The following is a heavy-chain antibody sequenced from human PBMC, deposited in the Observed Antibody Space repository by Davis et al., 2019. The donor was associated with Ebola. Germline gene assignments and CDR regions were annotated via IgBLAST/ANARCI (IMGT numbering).Heavy chain of an antibody. CDR1: GGSFSGYH. CDR2: INHSGST. CDR3: ARGRRYSYGPPRY. D-gene: IGHD5-18*01. Sequence: SETLSLTCAVYGGSFSGYHWSWIRQPPGKGLEWIGEINHSGSTNYNPSLKRRVTISVDTSKNQFSLKLSSVTAADTAVYYCARGRRYSYGPPRYWGQGTLVTVSS. J-gene: IGHJ4*02. V-gene: IGHV4-34*01.